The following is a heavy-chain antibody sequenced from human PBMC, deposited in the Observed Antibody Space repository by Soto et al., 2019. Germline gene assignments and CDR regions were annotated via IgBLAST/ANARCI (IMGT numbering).Heavy chain of an antibody. D-gene: IGHD6-19*01. CDR1: GYTFTGYY. Sequence: ASVKVSCKASGYTFTGYYMHWLRQAPGQGLEWMGWINPNSGGTNYAQKFQGRVTMTRDTSISTAYMELSRLRSDDTAVYYCATRGAVAAPPFQPWGQGTLVTVS. J-gene: IGHJ5*02. CDR3: ATRGAVAAPPFQP. CDR2: INPNSGGT. V-gene: IGHV1-2*02.